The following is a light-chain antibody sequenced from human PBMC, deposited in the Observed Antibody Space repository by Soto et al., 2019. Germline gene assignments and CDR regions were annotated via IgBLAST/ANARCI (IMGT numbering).Light chain of an antibody. J-gene: IGLJ2*01. V-gene: IGLV2-14*01. CDR1: SSDIGGYNY. CDR3: SLYTPSSTVA. Sequence: QSALTQSASVSGSPGQSITISCTGTSSDIGGYNYVSWYHQHPDKAPKLMMFEVSNRPSGVSNRLSGSKSGNPASLTISGLLPEYEGDSYCSLYTPSSTVAFGGGTKLHVL. CDR2: EVS.